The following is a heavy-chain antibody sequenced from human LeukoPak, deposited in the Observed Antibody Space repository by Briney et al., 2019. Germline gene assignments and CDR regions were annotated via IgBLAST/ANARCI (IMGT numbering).Heavy chain of an antibody. Sequence: ASVKVSCKASGYTFTGYYMHWVRQAPGQGLEWMGWINPNSGGTNYAQKFQGRVTMTRDTSISTAYMELRSLRSDDTAVYYCAREIIGAGYAFDIWGQGTMVAVSS. V-gene: IGHV1-2*02. D-gene: IGHD3-16*01. J-gene: IGHJ3*02. CDR3: AREIIGAGYAFDI. CDR2: INPNSGGT. CDR1: GYTFTGYY.